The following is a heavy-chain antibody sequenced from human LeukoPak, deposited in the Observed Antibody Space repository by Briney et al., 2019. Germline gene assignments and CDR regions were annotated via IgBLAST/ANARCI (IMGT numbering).Heavy chain of an antibody. CDR1: GYTLTELS. CDR2: FDPEDGET. V-gene: IGHV1-24*01. CDR3: ARGPIVVVPAAAIYYFDY. Sequence: ASVKVSCKVSGYTLTELSMHWVRQAPGKGLEWMGGFDPEDGETIYAQKFQGRVTMTEDTSTDTAYMELSSLRSEDTAVYYCARGPIVVVPAAAIYYFDYWGQGTLVTVSS. D-gene: IGHD2-2*01. J-gene: IGHJ4*02.